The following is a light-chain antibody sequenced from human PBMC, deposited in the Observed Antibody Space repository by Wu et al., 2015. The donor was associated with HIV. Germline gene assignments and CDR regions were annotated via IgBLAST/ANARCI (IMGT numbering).Light chain of an antibody. CDR1: QSISYN. V-gene: IGKV3-15*01. CDR3: QQYNNWPPLT. J-gene: IGKJ4*01. Sequence: DIVMTQSPATLSVSLGERVTLSCRASQSISYNLVWYQRKPGQAPRLLISAASTRATGIPARFSGSGSGTEFTLTISSMQSEDFAVYYCQQYNNWPPLTFGGGTKVEIK. CDR2: AAS.